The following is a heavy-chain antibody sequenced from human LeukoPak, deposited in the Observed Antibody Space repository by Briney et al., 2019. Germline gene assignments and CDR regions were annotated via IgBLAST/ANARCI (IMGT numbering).Heavy chain of an antibody. Sequence: PSETLSLTCTVSGDSISNYYWSWIRQPPGKGLEWIGYIYYSGSTNYNPSLESRVTISIDTSKNQFSLNLSSVTAADTAVYYCARGQQLVRTRWFDPWGQGTLVTVSS. J-gene: IGHJ5*02. CDR2: IYYSGST. D-gene: IGHD6-6*01. CDR1: GDSISNYY. V-gene: IGHV4-59*01. CDR3: ARGQQLVRTRWFDP.